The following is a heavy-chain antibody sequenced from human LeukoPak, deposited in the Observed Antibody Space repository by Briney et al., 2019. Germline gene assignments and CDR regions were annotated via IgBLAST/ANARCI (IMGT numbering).Heavy chain of an antibody. CDR1: GFTVSSNY. D-gene: IGHD1-26*01. V-gene: IGHV3-53*01. CDR3: ARGYSGSYYAFDI. Sequence: PGGSLRLSCAASGFTVSSNYMSWVRQAPGKGLEWVSVIYSGGSTYYADSVKGRFTISRDSSKNTLYLQMNSLRAEDTAVYYCARGYSGSYYAFDIWGQGTMVTVSS. J-gene: IGHJ3*02. CDR2: IYSGGST.